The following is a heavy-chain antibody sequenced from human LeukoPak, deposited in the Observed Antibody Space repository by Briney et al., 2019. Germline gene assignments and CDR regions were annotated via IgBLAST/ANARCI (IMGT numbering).Heavy chain of an antibody. J-gene: IGHJ4*01. CDR2: LSGSCITT. CDR1: GFTFSNSA. CDR3: AKGIYSSGWSYFDY. V-gene: IGHV3-23*01. D-gene: IGHD6-19*01. Sequence: QSGGSLRLSCAASGFTFSNSAMSWVRQAPGKGLEWVSTLSGSCITTYYADSVKGRFTISRDNSKNTLYLQMNSLRAEDTAVYYCAKGIYSSGWSYFDYWGHGTLVTVSS.